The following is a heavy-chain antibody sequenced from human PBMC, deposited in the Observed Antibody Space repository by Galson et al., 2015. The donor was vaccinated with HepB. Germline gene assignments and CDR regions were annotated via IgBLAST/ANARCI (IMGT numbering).Heavy chain of an antibody. D-gene: IGHD2-2*01. CDR3: ATSKCSSTSCYAYGMDV. CDR2: FDPEDGET. CDR1: GYTLTELS. J-gene: IGHJ6*02. Sequence: SVKVSCKVSGYTLTELSMHWVRQAPGKGLEWMGGFDPEDGETIYAQKFQGRVTMTEDTSTDTAYMELSSLRSEDTAVYYCATSKCSSTSCYAYGMDVWGQATTVTVSS. V-gene: IGHV1-24*01.